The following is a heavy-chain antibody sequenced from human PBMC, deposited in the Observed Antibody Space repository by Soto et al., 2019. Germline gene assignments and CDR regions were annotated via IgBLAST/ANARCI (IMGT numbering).Heavy chain of an antibody. J-gene: IGHJ6*02. CDR2: ITNNNKTI. CDR3: AREGWRRLQTGMDV. Sequence: EVQLVESGGGLKQPGGSLRLSCAASGFTFSSYGMHWVRQAPGKGLEWVSDITNNNKTINYADSVKGRFTISRDNAKKSMYLQRHSLRDEYTAVYYCAREGWRRLQTGMDVWGQGTMVTVSS. V-gene: IGHV3-48*02. CDR1: GFTFSSYG. D-gene: IGHD2-15*01.